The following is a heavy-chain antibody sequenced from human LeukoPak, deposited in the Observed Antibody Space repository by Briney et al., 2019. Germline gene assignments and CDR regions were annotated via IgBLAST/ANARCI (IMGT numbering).Heavy chain of an antibody. CDR2: INHSGST. CDR1: GGSFRGYY. J-gene: IGHJ5*02. Sequence: PSETLSLTCAVYGGSFRGYYWSGIRQPPGKGLECIGGINHSGSTHYNPSLKRRDTISTDTPKNHFSLKLTSVTDADTAVYYCAIRIDCSGGRCYWFDPWGQGNLVTVSS. V-gene: IGHV4-34*01. D-gene: IGHD2-15*01. CDR3: AIRIDCSGGRCYWFDP.